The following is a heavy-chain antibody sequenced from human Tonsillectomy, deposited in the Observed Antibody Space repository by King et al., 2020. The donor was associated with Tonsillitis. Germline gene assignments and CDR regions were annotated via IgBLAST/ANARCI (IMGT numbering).Heavy chain of an antibody. CDR1: GGSISSYY. V-gene: IGHV4-59*01. D-gene: IGHD3-16*02. CDR3: ARGLSMITFGGVISIDAFDI. Sequence: QLQESGPGLVKPSETLSLTCTVSGGSISSYYWSWIRQPPGKGLEWIGYIYYSGSTNYNPSLKSRVTISVDTSKNHFSLKRSSVTAADTAVYYCARGLSMITFGGVISIDAFDIWGQGTMVTVSS. CDR2: IYYSGST. J-gene: IGHJ3*02.